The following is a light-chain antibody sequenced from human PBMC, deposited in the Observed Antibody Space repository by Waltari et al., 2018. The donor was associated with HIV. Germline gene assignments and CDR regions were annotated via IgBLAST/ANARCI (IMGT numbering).Light chain of an antibody. V-gene: IGLV3-19*01. CDR1: SVESDY. CDR2: GKN. CDR3: YSRDSSSSHLGV. J-gene: IGLJ2*01. Sequence: SSELTQGPAVFVALGQTVRITCQGDSVESDYVGWNQQKPGQAPVLVIYGKNRRPSGIPDRFSGSSSGNTASLTITGAQAEDEADYYCYSRDSSSSHLGVFGGGTKLTVL.